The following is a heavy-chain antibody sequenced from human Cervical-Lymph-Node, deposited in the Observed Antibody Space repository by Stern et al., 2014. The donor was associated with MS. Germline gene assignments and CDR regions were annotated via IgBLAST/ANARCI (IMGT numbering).Heavy chain of an antibody. CDR3: ARGVVSNRATATLHNLFDP. V-gene: IGHV1-69*04. Sequence: QVQLVQSGAEVKKPGSSVNVSCMASGGTFSRSYAITWMRQAPGPGLEWMGRIIPILGLPYYAQKFQGSVTITADTSTNTAYMGLNSLTSEDTAVYYCARGVVSNRATATLHNLFDPWGQGTLVTVSS. D-gene: IGHD1-1*01. J-gene: IGHJ5*02. CDR1: GGTFSRSYA. CDR2: IIPILGLP.